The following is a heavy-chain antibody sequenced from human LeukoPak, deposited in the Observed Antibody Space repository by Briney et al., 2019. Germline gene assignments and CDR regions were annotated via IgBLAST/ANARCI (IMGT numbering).Heavy chain of an antibody. CDR1: GFTFSSYS. D-gene: IGHD2-2*01. J-gene: IGHJ3*02. Sequence: GGSLRLSCAASGFTFSSYSMNWVRQAPGKGLEWVADISRSSTTIYYADSVKGRFTISRDNSKNTLYLQMNSLRAEDTAVYYCAREGFCSSTSCSSEAFDIWGQGTMVTVSS. V-gene: IGHV3-48*01. CDR2: ISRSSTTI. CDR3: AREGFCSSTSCSSEAFDI.